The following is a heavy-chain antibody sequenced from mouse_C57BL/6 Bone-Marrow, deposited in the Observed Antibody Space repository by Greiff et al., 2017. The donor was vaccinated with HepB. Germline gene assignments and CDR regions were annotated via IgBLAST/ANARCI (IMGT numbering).Heavy chain of an antibody. Sequence: EVKLMESGPGLAKPSQSLSLTCSVTGYSITSDYRNWIRKFPGNNLEYMGYISYSGSTNYNPTLKSRISIPPDTSKNQYYLQLNSVTTEDTATYYCARYYSNPWYFDVWGTGTTVTVSS. CDR3: ARYYSNPWYFDV. J-gene: IGHJ1*03. CDR2: ISYSGST. V-gene: IGHV3-8*01. D-gene: IGHD2-5*01. CDR1: GYSITSDY.